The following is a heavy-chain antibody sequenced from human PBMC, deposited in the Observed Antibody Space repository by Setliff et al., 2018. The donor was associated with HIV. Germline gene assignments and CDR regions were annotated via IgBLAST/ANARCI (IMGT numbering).Heavy chain of an antibody. V-gene: IGHV4-61*09. CDR1: GDSISSGLYY. J-gene: IGHJ4*02. D-gene: IGHD3-10*01. CDR3: ARGGGITWRSYSFDY. Sequence: SETLSLTCTVSGDSISSGLYYWTWFRQPAGKGLEWLGHIYSSGNTNYNPSLKNRLTISVDTSKNQFSLKLNSVTAADAAVYYCARGGGITWRSYSFDYWGQGTLVTVSS. CDR2: IYSSGNT.